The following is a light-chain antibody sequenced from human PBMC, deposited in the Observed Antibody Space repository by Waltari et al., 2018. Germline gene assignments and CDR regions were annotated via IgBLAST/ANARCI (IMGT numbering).Light chain of an antibody. V-gene: IGKV4-1*01. Sequence: DIVMTQSPDSLAVSLGERATINCKSSQSVSSNSHSKNYLAWYQQKPGQPPKLLIYWASTLESGVPDRFSVSGSGTDFTLTISSLQAEDVAVYYCQQYDSPPYAFGQGTKLEIK. CDR2: WAS. CDR3: QQYDSPPYA. CDR1: QSVSSNSHSKNY. J-gene: IGKJ2*01.